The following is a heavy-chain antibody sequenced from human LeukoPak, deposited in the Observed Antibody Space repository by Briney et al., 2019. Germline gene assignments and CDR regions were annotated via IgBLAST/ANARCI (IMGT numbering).Heavy chain of an antibody. CDR2: IYYTGST. CDR3: ARGLTGYYDFWSGPRDAFDI. J-gene: IGHJ3*02. V-gene: IGHV4-39*01. D-gene: IGHD3-3*01. CDR1: GGSISSSSYY. Sequence: NPSETLSLTCTVSGGSISSSSYYWGWIRQPPGKGLEWIGSIYYTGSTNYNPSLKSRVTISVDTSKNQFSLKLTSVTAADTAVYYCARGLTGYYDFWSGPRDAFDIWGQGTMVTVSS.